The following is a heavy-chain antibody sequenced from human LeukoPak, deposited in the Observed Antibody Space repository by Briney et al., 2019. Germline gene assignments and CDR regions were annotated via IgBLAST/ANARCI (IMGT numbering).Heavy chain of an antibody. CDR3: ARGYRPHNWPIKYYYYYYMDV. V-gene: IGHV1-69*13. D-gene: IGHD1-20*01. J-gene: IGHJ6*03. CDR1: GGTFSSYA. Sequence: GASVKVSCKASGGTFSSYAISWVRQAPGQGLEWMGGIIPVFGTSNYAQKFQGRVTITADESTRTAYMELSSLRSEDTAVYYCARGYRPHNWPIKYYYYYYMDVWGKGTTVTVSS. CDR2: IIPVFGTS.